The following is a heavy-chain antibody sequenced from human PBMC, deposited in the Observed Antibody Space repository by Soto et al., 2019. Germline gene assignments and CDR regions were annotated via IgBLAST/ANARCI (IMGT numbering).Heavy chain of an antibody. J-gene: IGHJ4*01. D-gene: IGHD6-6*01. CDR1: GLTVSRTQ. V-gene: IGHV3-53*02. CDR3: ARAREPEYSSSIFFDY. Sequence: VELVETGGGLIQPGGSLRLSCAVSGLTVSRTQMSWVRQAPGKGLQWVSVIYSAGSTYYANAVKGRFTISRDISENKIFLELNGLTVDDMAVYYCARAREPEYSSSIFFDYWGRGTVVTVSS. CDR2: IYSAGST.